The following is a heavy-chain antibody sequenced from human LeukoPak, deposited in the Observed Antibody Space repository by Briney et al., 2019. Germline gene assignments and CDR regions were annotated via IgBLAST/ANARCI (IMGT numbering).Heavy chain of an antibody. D-gene: IGHD1-14*01. V-gene: IGHV4-59*01. CDR2: ICYSGST. J-gene: IGHJ4*02. Sequence: SETLSLTCTVSGGSISSYYWSWIRQPPGKGLEWIGYICYSGSTNYNPSLKSRVTISVDTSKNQFSLKLSSVTAADTAVYYCARVRYQVDYWGQGTLVTVSS. CDR3: ARVRYQVDY. CDR1: GGSISSYY.